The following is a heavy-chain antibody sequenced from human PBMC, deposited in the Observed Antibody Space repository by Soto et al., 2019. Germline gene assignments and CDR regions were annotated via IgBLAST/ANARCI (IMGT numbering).Heavy chain of an antibody. V-gene: IGHV4-59*08. CDR1: GGSISSYY. CDR2: IYYSGST. Sequence: SETLSLTCTVSGGSISSYYWSWIRQPPGKGLEWIGYIYYSGSTNYNPSLKSRVTISVDTSKNQFSLKLSSVTAADTAVYYCARHIYCTNGVCPYYFDYWGQGTLVTVSS. CDR3: ARHIYCTNGVCPYYFDY. J-gene: IGHJ4*02. D-gene: IGHD2-8*01.